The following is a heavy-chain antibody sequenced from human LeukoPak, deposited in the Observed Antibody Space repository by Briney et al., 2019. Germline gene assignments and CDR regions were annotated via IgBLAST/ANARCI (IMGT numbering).Heavy chain of an antibody. V-gene: IGHV1-2*02. D-gene: IGHD1-26*01. CDR2: INPHSGGT. CDR1: GYTLTGYY. J-gene: IGHJ5*02. Sequence: ASVKVSCKASGYTLTGYYIHWVRQAPGQGLEWLGWINPHSGGTNYAQKFQARVTMTSDTSISTAYMELGRLRSDDTAVYYCARGTVGGTYYNYFYPWGQGTLVTVSS. CDR3: ARGTVGGTYYNYFYP.